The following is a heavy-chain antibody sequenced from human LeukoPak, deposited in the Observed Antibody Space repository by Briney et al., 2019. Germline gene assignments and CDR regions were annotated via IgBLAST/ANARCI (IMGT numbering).Heavy chain of an antibody. D-gene: IGHD3-10*01. V-gene: IGHV3-64D*06. J-gene: IGHJ4*02. CDR2: ISSNGGST. CDR3: VKDEGFGELSIFDY. CDR1: GFTFSSYA. Sequence: GGSLRLSCPASGFTFSSYAMHWVRQAPGKGLEYVSAISSNGGSTYYADSVKGRFTISRDNSKNTLYLQMSSLRAEDTAVYYCVKDEGFGELSIFDYWGQGTLVTVSS.